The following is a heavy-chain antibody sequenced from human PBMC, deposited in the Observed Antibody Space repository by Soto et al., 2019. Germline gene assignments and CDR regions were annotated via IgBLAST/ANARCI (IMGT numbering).Heavy chain of an antibody. Sequence: SETLSLTCTVSGGSISSYYWSWIRQPPGKGLEWIGYIYYSGSTNYNPSLKSRVTISVDTSKNQFSLKLSSVTAADTAVYYCARDRLQFVYWGQGTLVPVSS. J-gene: IGHJ4*02. V-gene: IGHV4-59*01. CDR2: IYYSGST. CDR3: ARDRLQFVY. CDR1: GGSISSYY. D-gene: IGHD5-12*01.